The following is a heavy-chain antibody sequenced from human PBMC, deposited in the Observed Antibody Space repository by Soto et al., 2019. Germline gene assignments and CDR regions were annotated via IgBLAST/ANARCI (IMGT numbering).Heavy chain of an antibody. D-gene: IGHD2-2*01. Sequence: PSETLSLTCVVSGGSLSDYFWSWIRQPPGMALEWIGEINHRGSINYNPSLKSRVTMSVDTSRNQFSLKVNSVTAADTAIYYCARPRAPAINTNFGSWGQGALVTVPS. CDR3: ARPRAPAINTNFGS. CDR1: GGSLSDYF. J-gene: IGHJ4*02. V-gene: IGHV4-34*01. CDR2: INHRGSI.